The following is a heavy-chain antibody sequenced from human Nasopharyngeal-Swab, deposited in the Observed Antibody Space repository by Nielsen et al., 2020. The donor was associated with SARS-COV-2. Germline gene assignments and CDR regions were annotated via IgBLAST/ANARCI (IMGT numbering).Heavy chain of an antibody. J-gene: IGHJ5*02. CDR3: ARDGQSRTNWFDP. CDR2: ISGSGDISGSGGST. V-gene: IGHV3-23*01. D-gene: IGHD2-8*01. CDR1: GYSFRTYG. Sequence: GESLKISCVASGYSFRTYGMTWVRQAPGKGLEWVAAISGSGDISGSGGSTYYADSVKGRFTISRDNAKNSLYLQMNSLRAEDTAVYYCARDGQSRTNWFDPWGQGTVVTVSS.